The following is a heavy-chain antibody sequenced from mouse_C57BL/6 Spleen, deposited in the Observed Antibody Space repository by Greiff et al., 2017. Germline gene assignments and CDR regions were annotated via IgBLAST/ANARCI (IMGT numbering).Heavy chain of an antibody. Sequence: VQLQQPGAELVMPGASVKLSCKASGYTFTSYWMHWVKQRPGQGLEWIGEIDPSDSYTNYNQKFKGKSTLTVDKSSSTAYMQLSSLTSEDSAVYYCARGLLLRCEYYFDYWGQGTTLTVSS. CDR2: IDPSDSYT. D-gene: IGHD1-1*01. CDR3: ARGLLLRCEYYFDY. V-gene: IGHV1-69*01. CDR1: GYTFTSYW. J-gene: IGHJ2*01.